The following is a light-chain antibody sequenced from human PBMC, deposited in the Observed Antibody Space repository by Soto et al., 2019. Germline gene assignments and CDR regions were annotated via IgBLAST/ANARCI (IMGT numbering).Light chain of an antibody. Sequence: QAALTQPPSASGSPGQSVTISCTGTSSDVGGYKYFSWYQQPPGKAPKLMIFEVNKRPPGVPDRFSGSKSGNTASLTVSGLQAEDEADYYCSSYAGINNLGVFGTGTKLTVL. CDR1: SSDVGGYKY. CDR3: SSYAGINNLGV. J-gene: IGLJ1*01. V-gene: IGLV2-8*01. CDR2: EVN.